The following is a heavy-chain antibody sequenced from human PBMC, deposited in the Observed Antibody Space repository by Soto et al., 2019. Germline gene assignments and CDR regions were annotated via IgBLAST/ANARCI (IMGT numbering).Heavy chain of an antibody. CDR1: RYTFTNHG. V-gene: IGHV1-18*04. CDR2: VSGYNDKT. J-gene: IGHJ4*02. Sequence: QVQLVQSGAELKKPGASVKVSCKASRYTFTNHGISWVRQAPGQGLEWVGWVSGYNDKTKSAQKFQGRVTMTTDTSTNTAYMELRSLRSDDTAVYFCARDFYPVAYFFDYWGQGTLVTVSS. D-gene: IGHD2-21*01. CDR3: ARDFYPVAYFFDY.